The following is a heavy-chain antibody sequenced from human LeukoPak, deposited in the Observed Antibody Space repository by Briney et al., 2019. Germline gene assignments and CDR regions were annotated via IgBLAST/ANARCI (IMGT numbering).Heavy chain of an antibody. V-gene: IGHV3-23*01. D-gene: IGHD6-19*01. CDR2: ISGSGGST. J-gene: IGHJ4*02. CDR1: GFTFSSYA. Sequence: GGSLRLSCAASGFTFSSYAMSWVRQAPGKGLEWVSAISGSGGSTYYADSVKGRFTISRDNSKNTLYLQMNSLRAEDTAVYYCAKSGISRYSSGWYGFGYWGQGALVTVSS. CDR3: AKSGISRYSSGWYGFGY.